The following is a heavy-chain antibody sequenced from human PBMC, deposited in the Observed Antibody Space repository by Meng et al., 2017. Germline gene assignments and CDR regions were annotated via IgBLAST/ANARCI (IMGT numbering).Heavy chain of an antibody. CDR2: INAGNGNT. Sequence: ASVKVSCKASGYTFTTYAMHWVRQAPGQRLEWMGWINAGNGNTKYSQKFQGRVTITRDTSASTAYMELGSLRSEDTAVYYCARDLTYDSSGYYFDYWGQGTLVTVSS. CDR3: ARDLTYDSSGYYFDY. CDR1: GYTFTTYA. V-gene: IGHV1-3*01. D-gene: IGHD3-22*01. J-gene: IGHJ4*02.